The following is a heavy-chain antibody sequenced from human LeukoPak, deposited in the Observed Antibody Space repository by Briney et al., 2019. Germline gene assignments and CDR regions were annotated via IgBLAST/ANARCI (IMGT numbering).Heavy chain of an antibody. Sequence: SETLCLTCGVSGDSFRVYYWSWMRQPPGKGLEWMGEINHSGSTKYNPSLKSRGTISLETSRNHISLKVGYVTTADTAVYYSGESNGYGLIDIWGQGTMVTVSS. J-gene: IGHJ3*02. CDR2: INHSGST. CDR1: GDSFRVYY. V-gene: IGHV4-34*06. CDR3: GESNGYGLIDI. D-gene: IGHD5-18*01.